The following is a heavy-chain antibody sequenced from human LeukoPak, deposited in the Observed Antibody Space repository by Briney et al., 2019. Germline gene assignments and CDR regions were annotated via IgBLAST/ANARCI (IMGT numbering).Heavy chain of an antibody. CDR3: ASIRGTFGY. D-gene: IGHD1-26*01. V-gene: IGHV3-72*01. CDR2: TRNKANSYIT. Sequence: GGSLRLSCAASGFTFSDHFFDWVRQVQGRGLGWVGRTRNKANSYITEYAASVKGRFTISRDDSTNSLYLQMSSLRTDDTAMYYCASIRGTFGYWGQGTQVTVSS. J-gene: IGHJ4*02. CDR1: GFTFSDHF.